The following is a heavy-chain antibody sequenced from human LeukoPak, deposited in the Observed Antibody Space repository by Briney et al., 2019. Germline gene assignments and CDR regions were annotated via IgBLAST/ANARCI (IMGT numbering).Heavy chain of an antibody. CDR2: IYYSGST. CDR1: GGSISSGDYY. J-gene: IGHJ4*02. V-gene: IGHV4-30-4*08. Sequence: SQTLSLTCTVSGGSISSGDYYWSWIRQPPGKGLEWIGYIYYSGSTYYNPSLKSRVTISVDTSKNQFSLKLSSVTAADTAVYYCARDMGVYGDYLHFDYWGQGTLVTVSS. D-gene: IGHD4-17*01. CDR3: ARDMGVYGDYLHFDY.